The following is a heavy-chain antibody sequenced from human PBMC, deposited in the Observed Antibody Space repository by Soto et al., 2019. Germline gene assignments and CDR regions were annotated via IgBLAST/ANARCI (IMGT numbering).Heavy chain of an antibody. J-gene: IGHJ6*03. Sequence: GASVKVSCKASGYTFTSYDINWVRQATGQGLEWMGWMNPNSGNTGYAQKFQGRVTMTRNTSISTAYMELSILRSEDTAVYYCARTGYDFWSGYYSAGNYYYYYMDVWGKGTTVTVSS. CDR1: GYTFTSYD. D-gene: IGHD3-3*01. V-gene: IGHV1-8*01. CDR3: ARTGYDFWSGYYSAGNYYYYYMDV. CDR2: MNPNSGNT.